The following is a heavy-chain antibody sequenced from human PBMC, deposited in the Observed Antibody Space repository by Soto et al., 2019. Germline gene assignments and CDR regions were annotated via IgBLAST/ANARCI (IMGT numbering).Heavy chain of an antibody. V-gene: IGHV3-21*01. Sequence: GVSLRLSCAASGFPFRSYSMNWVRQAPGKGLEWVSSISSSSSYIYYADSVKGRFTISRDNAKNSLYLQMNSLRAEDTAVYYCAREGDYDSSGYSSGCGQGTMVTVSS. J-gene: IGHJ4*02. CDR1: GFPFRSYS. CDR2: ISSSSSYI. CDR3: AREGDYDSSGYSSG. D-gene: IGHD3-22*01.